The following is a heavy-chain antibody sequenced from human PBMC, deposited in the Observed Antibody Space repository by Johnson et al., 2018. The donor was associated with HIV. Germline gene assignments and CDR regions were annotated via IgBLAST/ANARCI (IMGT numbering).Heavy chain of an antibody. V-gene: IGHV3-7*03. CDR3: STDQAGDYVWGSYRYAFDI. CDR2: IKQDGSEK. J-gene: IGHJ3*02. Sequence: EVQLVESGGGLVKPGGSLRLSCAASGFTFSSYWMSWVRQAPGTGLEWVANIKQDGSEKYYVDSVKGRFTISRDNAKNSLYLQMNSLKTEDTAVYFCSTDQAGDYVWGSYRYAFDIWGQGTKVTVSS. D-gene: IGHD3-16*02. CDR1: GFTFSSYW.